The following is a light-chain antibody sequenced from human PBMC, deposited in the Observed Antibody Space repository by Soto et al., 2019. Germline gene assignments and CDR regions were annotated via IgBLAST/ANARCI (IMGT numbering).Light chain of an antibody. CDR3: QQRRSWPPTIT. CDR2: DAS. Sequence: EVLLTQSPATLSVSPGESVTLSCRASQSINTFLAWYQQKPGQAPRLLIYDASYRAAGIPARFSGRGSGTDFTLTINSLEPEDFAVYHCQQRRSWPPTITFGQGTRLDIK. J-gene: IGKJ5*01. CDR1: QSINTF. V-gene: IGKV3-11*01.